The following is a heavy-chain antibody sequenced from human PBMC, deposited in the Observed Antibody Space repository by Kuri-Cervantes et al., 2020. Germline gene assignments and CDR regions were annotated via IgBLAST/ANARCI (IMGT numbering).Heavy chain of an antibody. CDR1: GFTFDDYA. J-gene: IGHJ4*02. CDR3: ARWKVGANDY. D-gene: IGHD1-26*01. Sequence: GESLKLSCAASGFTFDDYAMHWVRQAPGKGLVWVSRINSDGSSTTYADSVKGRFTISRDNAKNTLYLQMNRLRAEDTAVYYCARWKVGANDYWGQGTLVTVSS. V-gene: IGHV3-74*01. CDR2: INSDGSST.